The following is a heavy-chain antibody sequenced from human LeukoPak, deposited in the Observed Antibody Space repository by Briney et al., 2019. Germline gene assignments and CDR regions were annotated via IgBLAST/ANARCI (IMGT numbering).Heavy chain of an antibody. D-gene: IGHD3-10*01. CDR3: ARVSPPTYYYGSGSSPPDY. Sequence: GSLRLSCAASGFTFSDYTMNWVRQAPGKGLEWIGEINHSGSTNYNPSLKSRVTISVDTSKNQFSLKLSSVTAADTAVYYCARVSPPTYYYGSGSSPPDYWGQGTLVTVSS. CDR2: INHSGST. CDR1: GFTFSDYT. J-gene: IGHJ4*02. V-gene: IGHV4-34*01.